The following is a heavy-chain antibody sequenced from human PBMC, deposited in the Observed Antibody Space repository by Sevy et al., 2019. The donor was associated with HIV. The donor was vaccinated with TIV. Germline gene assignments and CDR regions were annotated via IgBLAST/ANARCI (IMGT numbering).Heavy chain of an antibody. J-gene: IGHJ5*02. V-gene: IGHV1-24*01. CDR1: EYTLTQLS. CDR2: LDPGNGEI. Sequence: ASVKVSCKVSEYTLTQLSMHWVRQAPGKGLEWMGSLDPGNGEITYAQTLQGRVTMTEDTSTDTAYMELSSLTSEDTATYYCATVGLGYYSGSSYYQGDWFDPWGQGTLVTVSS. D-gene: IGHD2-15*01. CDR3: ATVGLGYYSGSSYYQGDWFDP.